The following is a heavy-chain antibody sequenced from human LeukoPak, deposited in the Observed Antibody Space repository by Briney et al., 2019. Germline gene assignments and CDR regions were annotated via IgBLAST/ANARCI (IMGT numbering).Heavy chain of an antibody. V-gene: IGHV4-31*03. CDR1: GGSISSGAYY. CDR2: IYYSGIT. J-gene: IGHJ5*02. CDR3: AREAAPSTNWFDP. Sequence: PSETLSLICTVSGGSISSGAYYWSWIRQHPGKGLEWIGYIYYSGITYYNLSLKSRVTISVDTSKNQFSLKLSSVTAADTAVYYCAREAAPSTNWFDPWGQGTLVTVSS.